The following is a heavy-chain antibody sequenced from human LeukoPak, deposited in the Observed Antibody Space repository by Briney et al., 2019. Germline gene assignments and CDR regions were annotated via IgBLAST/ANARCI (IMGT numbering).Heavy chain of an antibody. V-gene: IGHV3-48*02. CDR3: ARAQDPLLYYSDNSGYYYNLDY. CDR1: GFTFRTYS. CDR2: IITRGSVI. D-gene: IGHD3-22*01. Sequence: GGALRLSCAASGFTFRTYSMSWVRRAPGKGLEWISYIITRGSVIYYADSVKGRFTISRDNVKISLSLQMNSLRDEDTAVYYCARAQDPLLYYSDNSGYYYNLDYWGQGTLVTV. J-gene: IGHJ4*02.